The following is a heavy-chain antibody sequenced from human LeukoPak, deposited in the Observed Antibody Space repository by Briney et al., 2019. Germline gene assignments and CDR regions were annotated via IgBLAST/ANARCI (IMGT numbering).Heavy chain of an antibody. J-gene: IGHJ5*02. D-gene: IGHD3-16*01. CDR2: VSYDGSNK. CDR1: GFTFSNYA. CDR3: ARDRGRPGWFDP. Sequence: PGRSLRLSCAASGFTFSNYAMHWVRQAPGKGLEWVAVVSYDGSNKYYADSVKGRFTISRDNSKNTLYLQMNSLRAEDAAVYYCARDRGRPGWFDPWGQGTLVTVSS. V-gene: IGHV3-30-3*01.